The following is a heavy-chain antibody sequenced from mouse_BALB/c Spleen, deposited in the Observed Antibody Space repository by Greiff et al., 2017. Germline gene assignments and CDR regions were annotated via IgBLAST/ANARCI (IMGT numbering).Heavy chain of an antibody. CDR3: ARDRYDGYYSYAMDY. CDR1: GFSLTSYG. D-gene: IGHD2-3*01. J-gene: IGHJ4*01. CDR2: IWAGGST. V-gene: IGHV2-9*02. Sequence: VKLVESGPGLVAPSQSLSITCTVSGFSLTSYGVHWVPQPPGKGLEWLGVIWAGGSTNYNSALMSRLSISKDNSKSQVFLKMNSLQTDDTAMYYCARDRYDGYYSYAMDYWGQGTSVTVSS.